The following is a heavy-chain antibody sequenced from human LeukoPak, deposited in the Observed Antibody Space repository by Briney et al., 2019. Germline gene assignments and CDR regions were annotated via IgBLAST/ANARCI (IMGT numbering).Heavy chain of an antibody. CDR3: ARDGGSKVVPAAIAGFDY. Sequence: GGSLRLSCAASGFTFSSYAMHWVRQAPGKGLEWVAVISYDGSNKYYADSVKGRFTISRDNSKNTLYLQMNSLRAEDTAVHYCARDGGSKVVPAAIAGFDYWGQGTLVTVSS. CDR2: ISYDGSNK. J-gene: IGHJ4*02. D-gene: IGHD2-2*01. CDR1: GFTFSSYA. V-gene: IGHV3-30-3*01.